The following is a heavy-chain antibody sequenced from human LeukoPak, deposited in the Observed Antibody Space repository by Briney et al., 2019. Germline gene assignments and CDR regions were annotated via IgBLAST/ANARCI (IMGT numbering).Heavy chain of an antibody. CDR1: GGSFSGYY. CDR2: INHSGST. Sequence: SETLSLTCAVSGGSFSGYYWTWIRQPPGQGQGWIGEINHSGSTNYNPSLKSRVTISIDTSKNQFSLRLSSVTAADAAVYSCARGCNSGFPPTKHWGQGTLVTVSS. D-gene: IGHD3-10*01. J-gene: IGHJ4*01. CDR3: ARGCNSGFPPTKH. V-gene: IGHV4-34*01.